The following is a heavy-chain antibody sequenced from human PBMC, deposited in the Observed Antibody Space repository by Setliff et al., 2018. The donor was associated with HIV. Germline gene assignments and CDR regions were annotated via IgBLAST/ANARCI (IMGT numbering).Heavy chain of an antibody. Sequence: LSCAASGFTFSSYSMNWVRQAPGKGLEWVSYISSSSSYTHYADSVKGQVTISADKSISTAYLQWSSLKASDTAMYYCASGSVAGLADAFDIWGQGTMVTVSS. V-gene: IGHV3-21*04. D-gene: IGHD6-19*01. CDR3: ASGSVAGLADAFDI. CDR1: GFTFSSYS. CDR2: ISSSSSYT. J-gene: IGHJ3*02.